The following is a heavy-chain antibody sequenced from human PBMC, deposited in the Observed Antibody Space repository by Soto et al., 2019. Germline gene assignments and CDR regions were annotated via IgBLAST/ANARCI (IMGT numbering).Heavy chain of an antibody. Sequence: ASVKVSCKASGGTFSSYAISWVRQAPGQGLEWMGGIIPIFGTANYAQKFQGRVTITADESTSTAYMELSSLRSEDTAVYYCAGGYCSGGSCYDYYYGMDVWGQGTTVTVSS. CDR1: GGTFSSYA. V-gene: IGHV1-69*13. J-gene: IGHJ6*02. CDR3: AGGYCSGGSCYDYYYGMDV. D-gene: IGHD2-15*01. CDR2: IIPIFGTA.